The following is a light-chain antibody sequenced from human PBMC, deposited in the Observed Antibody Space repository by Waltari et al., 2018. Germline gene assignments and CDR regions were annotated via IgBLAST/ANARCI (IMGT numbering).Light chain of an antibody. CDR2: YVT. CDR1: PSYFGAFRF. V-gene: IGLV2-14*03. Sequence: QSPLTQPASVSGSPGHSITLPRTGAPSYFGAFRFVSWYQQHPGKAPKLIIYYVTTRPSGVSSRFSGSKSANTASLTISGLQAEDEADYFCSSYTGSNSFVFGSGTMITVL. J-gene: IGLJ1*01. CDR3: SSYTGSNSFV.